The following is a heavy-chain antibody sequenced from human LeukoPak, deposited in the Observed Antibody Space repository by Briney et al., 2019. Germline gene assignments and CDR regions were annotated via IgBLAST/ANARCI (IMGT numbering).Heavy chain of an antibody. D-gene: IGHD4-17*01. J-gene: IGHJ3*02. CDR2: ISYDGSNK. V-gene: IGHV3-30-3*01. CDR1: GFTFSSYA. CDR3: AKGPVTETDAFDI. Sequence: GRSLRLSCAASGFTFSSYAMHWVRQAPGKGLEWVAVISYDGSNKYYADSVKGRFTISRDNSKNTLYLQMNSLRAEDTAVYYCAKGPVTETDAFDIWGQGTMVTVSS.